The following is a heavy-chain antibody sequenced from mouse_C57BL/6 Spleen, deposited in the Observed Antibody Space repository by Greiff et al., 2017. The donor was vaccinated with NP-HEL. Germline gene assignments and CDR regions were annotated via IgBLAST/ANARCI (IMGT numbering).Heavy chain of an antibody. CDR2: IYPGDGDT. CDR1: GYAFSSYW. J-gene: IGHJ3*01. V-gene: IGHV1-80*01. D-gene: IGHD2-4*01. CDR3: ARYDYDVSWFAY. Sequence: VQLQESGAELVKPGASVKISCKASGYAFSSYWMNWVKQRPGKGLEWIGQIYPGDGDTNYNGKFKGKATLTADKSSSTAYMQLSSLTSEDSAVYFCARYDYDVSWFAYWGQGTLVTVSA.